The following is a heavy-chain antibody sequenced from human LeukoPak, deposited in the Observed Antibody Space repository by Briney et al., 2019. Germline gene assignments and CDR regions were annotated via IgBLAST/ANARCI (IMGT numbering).Heavy chain of an antibody. CDR2: MNPNSGNT. Sequence: GASVKVSCKASGYTFTSYDINWVRQATGQGLEWMGWMNPNSGNTGYAQKFQGRVTMTRNNSISTAYMELSSLRSADTAVYYCARIRMVRGVIIKSYYYYGMDVWGQGATVTVSS. CDR1: GYTFTSYD. J-gene: IGHJ6*02. V-gene: IGHV1-8*01. CDR3: ARIRMVRGVIIKSYYYYGMDV. D-gene: IGHD3-10*01.